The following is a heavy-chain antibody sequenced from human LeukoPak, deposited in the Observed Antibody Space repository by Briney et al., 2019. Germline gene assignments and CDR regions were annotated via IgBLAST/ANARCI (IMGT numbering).Heavy chain of an antibody. Sequence: PGGSLRLSCAASGFTFSTYSMTGVRQAPGKGLEWVSSISSSSTYIYYADSVKGRFTVSRDNAKNSLYLQLNSLRAEDTAVYYCARLIVVPTDYFDYWGQGTLVTVSS. CDR2: ISSSSTYI. CDR1: GFTFSTYS. V-gene: IGHV3-21*06. CDR3: ARLIVVPTDYFDY. D-gene: IGHD3-22*01. J-gene: IGHJ4*02.